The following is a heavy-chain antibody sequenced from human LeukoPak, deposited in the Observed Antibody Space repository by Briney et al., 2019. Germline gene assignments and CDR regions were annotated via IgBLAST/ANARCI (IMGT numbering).Heavy chain of an antibody. V-gene: IGHV3-64D*06. CDR2: ISGNGVST. J-gene: IGHJ1*01. D-gene: IGHD5-24*01. Sequence: GGSLRLSCSASGFTFSMSAMHWVRQAPGKGLQYVSVISGNGVSTSYADSVKGRFTISRDNSKNTVYLQMSSLKAEDTAVYYCVGDGRDGYNRYFHHWGQGTLVTVSS. CDR3: VGDGRDGYNRYFHH. CDR1: GFTFSMSA.